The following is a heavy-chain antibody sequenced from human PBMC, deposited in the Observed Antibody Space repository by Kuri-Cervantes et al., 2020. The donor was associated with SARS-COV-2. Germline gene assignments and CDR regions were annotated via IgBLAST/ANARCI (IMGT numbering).Heavy chain of an antibody. CDR2: IYHSGST. CDR1: GYSISSGYY. J-gene: IGHJ4*02. CDR3: ARGGGWQPLDY. Sequence: ESLKISCAVSGYSISSGYYWGWIRQPPGKGLEWIGSIYHSGSTYYNPSLKSRVTISVDTSKNQFSLKLSSVTAADTAVYYCARGGGWQPLDYWGQGTLVTVSS. V-gene: IGHV4-38-2*01. D-gene: IGHD2-15*01.